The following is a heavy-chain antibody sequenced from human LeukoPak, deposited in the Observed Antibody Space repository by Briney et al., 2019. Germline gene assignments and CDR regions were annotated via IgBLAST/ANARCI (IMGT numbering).Heavy chain of an antibody. D-gene: IGHD3-22*01. CDR2: IYYSGST. V-gene: IGHV4-31*03. Sequence: SETLSLTCTVSGGSISSGGYYWSWIRQHPGKGLVWIGYIYYSGSTYYNPSLKSRVTISVDTSKNQFSLKLSSVTAADTAEYYCARGDALEGYYYDSSGYKPDAFDIWGQGTMVTVSS. J-gene: IGHJ3*02. CDR1: GGSISSGGYY. CDR3: ARGDALEGYYYDSSGYKPDAFDI.